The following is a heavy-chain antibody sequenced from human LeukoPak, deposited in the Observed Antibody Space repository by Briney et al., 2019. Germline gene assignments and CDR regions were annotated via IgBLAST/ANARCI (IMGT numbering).Heavy chain of an antibody. J-gene: IGHJ4*02. V-gene: IGHV3-23*01. CDR2: ISIGGNT. D-gene: IGHD3-16*01. Sequence: GGSLRLSCAASGFTLTKYDIIWVRQAPGKALEWVSTISIGGNTYHADSVKGRFTISRDDSKNTVYLQMNSLGAEDTAVYYCARNGGGLDYWGQGTLVTVSS. CDR3: ARNGGGLDY. CDR1: GFTLTKYD.